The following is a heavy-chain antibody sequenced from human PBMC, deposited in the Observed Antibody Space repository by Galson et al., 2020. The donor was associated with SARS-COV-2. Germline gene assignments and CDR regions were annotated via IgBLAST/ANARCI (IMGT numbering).Heavy chain of an antibody. Sequence: SLRLSCAASGFTFSSYGMHWVRQAPGKGLEWVAVISYDGSNKYYADSVKGRFTISRDNSKNTLYLQMNSLRAEDTAVYYCAKDRIVGAYYYYYGMDVWGQGTTVTVSS. CDR3: AKDRIVGAYYYYYGMDV. CDR2: ISYDGSNK. V-gene: IGHV3-30*18. CDR1: GFTFSSYG. J-gene: IGHJ6*02. D-gene: IGHD1-26*01.